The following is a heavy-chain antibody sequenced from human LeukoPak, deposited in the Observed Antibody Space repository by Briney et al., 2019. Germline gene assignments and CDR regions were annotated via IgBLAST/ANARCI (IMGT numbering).Heavy chain of an antibody. Sequence: GGSLRLSCAASGFTFNSYAMSWVRQAPGKGLEWVSTISGTGGYTYYADSVKGRFTISRDNSKNTLYLQMNSLRAEDTAIYYCAKRQQYGGSWYYFESWGQGTLVTVSS. V-gene: IGHV3-23*01. CDR1: GFTFNSYA. CDR3: AKRQQYGGSWYYFES. CDR2: ISGTGGYT. J-gene: IGHJ4*02. D-gene: IGHD6-13*01.